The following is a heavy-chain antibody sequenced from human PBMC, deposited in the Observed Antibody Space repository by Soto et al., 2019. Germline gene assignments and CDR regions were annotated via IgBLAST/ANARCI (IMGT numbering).Heavy chain of an antibody. D-gene: IGHD3-22*01. Sequence: QVQLVQSGAEVKKPGSSVKVSCKASGGTFSSYAITWVRQAPGQGLEWMGGIIPIFGTANYAQKFQGRVPLTAVVSTSTAYMELSSLRSADTAVYYCARDRGPSSGYYPSWFDPWGQGTLVTVSS. CDR3: ARDRGPSSGYYPSWFDP. CDR2: IIPIFGTA. CDR1: GGTFSSYA. V-gene: IGHV1-69*12. J-gene: IGHJ5*02.